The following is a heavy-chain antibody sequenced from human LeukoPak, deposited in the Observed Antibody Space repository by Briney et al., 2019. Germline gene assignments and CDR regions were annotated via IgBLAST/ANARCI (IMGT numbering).Heavy chain of an antibody. CDR3: ARDALDTATGDHDAFDI. Sequence: GGSLRLSCAASGFTVSSNYMSWVRQAPGKGLEWVSVIYSGGSTYYADSVKGRFTISRDNSKNTLYLQMNSLRAEDTAVYYCARDALDTATGDHDAFDIWGQGTMVTVSS. CDR1: GFTVSSNY. J-gene: IGHJ3*02. CDR2: IYSGGST. D-gene: IGHD5-18*01. V-gene: IGHV3-53*01.